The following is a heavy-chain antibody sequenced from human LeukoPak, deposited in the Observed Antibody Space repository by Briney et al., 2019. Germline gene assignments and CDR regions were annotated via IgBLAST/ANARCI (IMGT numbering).Heavy chain of an antibody. CDR3: ARGNWNDAEPYNWFDP. CDR1: GYSYTSYW. Sequence: GESLRISCKGSGYSYTSYWISWVRQMPGKGLEWMGRIDPSDSYTNYSPSFQGHVIISADKSISTAYLQWSSLKASDTAMYYCARGNWNDAEPYNWFDPWGQGTLVTVSS. D-gene: IGHD1-1*01. V-gene: IGHV5-10-1*01. CDR2: IDPSDSYT. J-gene: IGHJ5*02.